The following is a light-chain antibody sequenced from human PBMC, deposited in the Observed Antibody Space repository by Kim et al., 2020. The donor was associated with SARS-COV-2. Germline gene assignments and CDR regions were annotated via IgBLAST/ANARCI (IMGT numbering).Light chain of an antibody. CDR2: GAS. Sequence: DIQMTQSPSSLSASVGDKITITCRASQTIRNSLNWYQQKPGMAPNLLIYGASSLQSGVPSRFSGSGSGTDFTFTISSLQPEDFATYYCQQSADVPKTFGRGTKVDIK. J-gene: IGKJ1*01. CDR1: QTIRNS. CDR3: QQSADVPKT. V-gene: IGKV1-39*01.